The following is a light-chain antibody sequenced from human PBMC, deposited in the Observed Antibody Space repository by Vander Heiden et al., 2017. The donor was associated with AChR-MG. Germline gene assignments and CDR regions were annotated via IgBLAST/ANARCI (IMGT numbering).Light chain of an antibody. V-gene: IGKV3-15*01. CDR3: QQYNNWPLI. CDR2: AAS. Sequence: EIVMTQSPATLSVSPGEQATLSCRASQSIGSYLACYQRKPGQTPMLLIYAASTRATGIPAKFRGSGSGTEVTLTISSLQSEDFVVDYCQQYNNWPLIFGGGNKVAIK. J-gene: IGKJ4*01. CDR1: QSIGSY.